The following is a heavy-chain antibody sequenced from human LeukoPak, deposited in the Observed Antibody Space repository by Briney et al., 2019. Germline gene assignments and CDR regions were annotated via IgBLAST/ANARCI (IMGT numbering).Heavy chain of an antibody. Sequence: ASVKVSCKASGYTFTSYGISWVRQATGQGLEWMGWMNPNSGNTGYAQKFQGRVTMTRNTSISTAYMELSSLRFEDTAVYYCARSVDFWSGYAENWFDPWGQGTLVTVSS. CDR3: ARSVDFWSGYAENWFDP. V-gene: IGHV1-8*02. CDR2: MNPNSGNT. CDR1: GYTFTSYG. J-gene: IGHJ5*02. D-gene: IGHD3-3*01.